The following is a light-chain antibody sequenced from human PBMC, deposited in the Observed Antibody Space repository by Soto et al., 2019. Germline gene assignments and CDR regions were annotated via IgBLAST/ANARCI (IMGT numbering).Light chain of an antibody. Sequence: IQMTQSPSSLSASVGCRFTITCRTSQSVSSYVNWYQHKPGKAPKLLIYAASNLDSGVPSRFSGSGSGTDFTLTISSLQREDFATYYCQQSYSGFTFGPGTTVDIK. CDR1: QSVSSY. CDR3: QQSYSGFT. V-gene: IGKV1-39*01. CDR2: AAS. J-gene: IGKJ3*01.